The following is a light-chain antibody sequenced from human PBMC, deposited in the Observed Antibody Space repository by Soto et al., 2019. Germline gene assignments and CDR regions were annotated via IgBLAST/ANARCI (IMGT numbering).Light chain of an antibody. V-gene: IGKV3-20*01. Sequence: EVVLTQSPGTLSLSPGARAPLSCGARQSVTSKLAWYPQNPGQAPRLLISGASNRATGIPDRFSGSGSGTDFTLTISRLEPDDFALYFCQQYGGSPITFGLGTRLEIK. J-gene: IGKJ5*01. CDR1: QSVTSK. CDR2: GAS. CDR3: QQYGGSPIT.